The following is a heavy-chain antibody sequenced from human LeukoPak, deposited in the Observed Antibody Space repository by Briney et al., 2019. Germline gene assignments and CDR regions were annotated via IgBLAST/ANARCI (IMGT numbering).Heavy chain of an antibody. V-gene: IGHV3-23*01. D-gene: IGHD6-6*01. CDR3: AKDLPSNSSYYYYYMDV. CDR2: ISGSGGST. Sequence: GGSLRLSCAASGFTFSSYAMSWVRQAPGKGLEWVSAISGSGGSTYYADSVKGRFTISRDNSKNTLYLQMNSLRAEDTAVYYCAKDLPSNSSYYYYYMDVWGKGTTVTVSS. CDR1: GFTFSSYA. J-gene: IGHJ6*03.